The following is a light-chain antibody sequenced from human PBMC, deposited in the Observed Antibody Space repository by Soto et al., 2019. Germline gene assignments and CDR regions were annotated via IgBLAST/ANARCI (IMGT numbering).Light chain of an antibody. J-gene: IGKJ1*01. Sequence: EIVLTQSPGTLSLSPGERATLSCRASQSIISRYLAWYQHKPGQAPSLLIYDASTRATDIPARFSGSGSGTEFTLTISSLQSADFAVYFCQHGKTFGQGTKVEI. CDR2: DAS. CDR1: QSIISRY. CDR3: QHGKT. V-gene: IGKV3-15*01.